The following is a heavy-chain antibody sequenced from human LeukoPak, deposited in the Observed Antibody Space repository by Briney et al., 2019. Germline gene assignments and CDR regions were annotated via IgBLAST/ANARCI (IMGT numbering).Heavy chain of an antibody. CDR1: GFTFSSYA. CDR2: ISYDGSNK. V-gene: IGHV3-30*04. J-gene: IGHJ4*02. D-gene: IGHD3-10*01. Sequence: GGSLRLSCAASGFTFSSYAVHWVRQAPGKGLEWVAVISYDGSNKYYADSVKGRFTISRDNSKNTLYLQMNSLRAEDTAVYYCARVNRITMIREVQGLDYWGQGTLVTVSS. CDR3: ARVNRITMIREVQGLDY.